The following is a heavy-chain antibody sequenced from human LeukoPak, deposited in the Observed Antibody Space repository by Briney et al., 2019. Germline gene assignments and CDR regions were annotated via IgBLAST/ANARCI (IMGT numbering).Heavy chain of an antibody. D-gene: IGHD4-17*01. CDR1: GGTFRGYA. J-gene: IGHJ4*02. V-gene: IGHV1-69*13. CDR2: IIPIFGTA. CDR3: ATLEPEPGDFGGLAY. Sequence: GASVKVSCKASGGTFRGYAITWVRQAPGQGPEWMGGIIPIFGTANYAQKFQGRVTITADESTSTAYMELSSLRSEDTAVYYCATLEPEPGDFGGLAYWGQGTLVTVSS.